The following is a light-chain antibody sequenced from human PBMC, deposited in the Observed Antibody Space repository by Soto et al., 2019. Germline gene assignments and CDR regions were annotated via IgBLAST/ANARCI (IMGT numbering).Light chain of an antibody. CDR2: EVN. CDR3: SSYTSSSTVV. Sequence: QSALTQPASVSASPGQSITISCTGTSSDVGGYNYVSWYQQHPGRAPKLMIFEVNNRPSGVSERFSGSKSGNTASLTISGLQAEDEADYYCSSYTSSSTVVFGGGTKLTVL. CDR1: SSDVGGYNY. J-gene: IGLJ3*02. V-gene: IGLV2-14*01.